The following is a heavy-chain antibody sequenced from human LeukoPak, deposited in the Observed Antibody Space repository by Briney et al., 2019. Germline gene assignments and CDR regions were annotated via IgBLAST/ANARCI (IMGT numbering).Heavy chain of an antibody. CDR3: ARDGEDHYYDY. CDR1: GFTFSNYA. V-gene: IGHV3-66*01. J-gene: IGHJ4*02. CDR2: IYIGGTI. Sequence: AGGSLRLSCAASGFTFSNYAMSWVRQAPGKGLEWVSIIYIGGTIYYADSVKGRFTISRDNSMNTVYLEMNSLRAEDTAVYYCARDGEDHYYDYWGQGTLVTVST. D-gene: IGHD7-27*01.